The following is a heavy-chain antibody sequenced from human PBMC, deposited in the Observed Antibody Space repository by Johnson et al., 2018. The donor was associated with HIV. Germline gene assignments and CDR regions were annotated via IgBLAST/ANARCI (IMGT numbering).Heavy chain of an antibody. D-gene: IGHD3-22*01. V-gene: IGHV3-33*01. CDR3: TRGEGGYFYDSSGYYHRPDDAFEI. J-gene: IGHJ3*02. Sequence: QVQLVESGGGVVQPGRSLRLSCAASGFTFSSYGMHWVRQAPGKGLEWVAVIWADGSNKYYADSVKGRFPISRANAKHSVYLQRNSLRAEDTAVYFCTRGEGGYFYDSSGYYHRPDDAFEIWGQGTMVTVSS. CDR2: IWADGSNK. CDR1: GFTFSSYG.